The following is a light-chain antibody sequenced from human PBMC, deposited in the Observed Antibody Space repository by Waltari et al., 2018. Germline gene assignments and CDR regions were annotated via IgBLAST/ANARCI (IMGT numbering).Light chain of an antibody. CDR3: QQYNSYSLLT. CDR2: KAS. Sequence: GDRVIITCRASQSISNWLAWYQHKPGKAPKLLIYKASTLASGVPSRFSGSGSGTDFSLTISNLQPDDFATYYCQQYNSYSLLTFGGGTKVEIK. V-gene: IGKV1-5*03. J-gene: IGKJ4*01. CDR1: QSISNW.